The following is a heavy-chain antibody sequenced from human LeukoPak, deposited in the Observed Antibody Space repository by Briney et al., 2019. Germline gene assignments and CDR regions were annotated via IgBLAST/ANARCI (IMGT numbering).Heavy chain of an antibody. CDR2: ISGFNGAT. Sequence: GAAVRVSCKASGYTFTIYGISWVRQAPGQGLEWMGWISGFNGATNYAQKFQGRVTMTLDTSTNTTYMDLRTVTPDDTATYYCARALPGAATAHNWFGPWGQGTLVTVSS. CDR3: ARALPGAATAHNWFGP. J-gene: IGHJ5*02. CDR1: GYTFTIYG. V-gene: IGHV1-18*01. D-gene: IGHD1-1*01.